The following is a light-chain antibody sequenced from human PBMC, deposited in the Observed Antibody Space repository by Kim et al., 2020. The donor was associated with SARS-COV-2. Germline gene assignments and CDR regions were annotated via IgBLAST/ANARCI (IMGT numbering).Light chain of an antibody. J-gene: IGLJ3*02. CDR3: QSYDSSNRGV. Sequence: KTVTIACPGSSGSIASSYVQWYQQRPGSAPTTVIYEDNQRPSGVPDRFSGSIDSSSNSASLTISGLKTEDEADYYCQSYDSSNRGVFGGGTQLTVL. V-gene: IGLV6-57*02. CDR2: EDN. CDR1: SGSIASSY.